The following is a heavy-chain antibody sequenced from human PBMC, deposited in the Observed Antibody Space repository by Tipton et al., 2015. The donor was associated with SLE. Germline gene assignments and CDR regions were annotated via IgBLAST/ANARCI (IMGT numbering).Heavy chain of an antibody. CDR3: ARGAALLRFLEWLFRDYYNSGSRVFDH. D-gene: IGHD3-3*01. CDR1: GGSFSGYY. J-gene: IGHJ4*02. Sequence: TLSLTCAVYGGSFSGYYWSWIRQPPGKGLEWIGEINHSGSTNYNPSLKSRVTISVDTSKNQFSLKLSSVTAADTAVYYCARGAALLRFLEWLFRDYYNSGSRVFDHWGQGILVTVSS. V-gene: IGHV4-34*01. CDR2: INHSGST.